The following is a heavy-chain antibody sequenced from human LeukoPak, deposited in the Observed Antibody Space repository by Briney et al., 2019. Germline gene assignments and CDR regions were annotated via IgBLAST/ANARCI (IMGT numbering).Heavy chain of an antibody. CDR1: GGSISSSSYY. V-gene: IGHV4-39*07. D-gene: IGHD3-9*01. Sequence: SETLSLTCTVSGGSISSSSYYWGWIRQPPGKGLEWIGSIYYSGSTYYNPSLKSRVTISVDTSKNQFSLKLSSVTAADTAVYYCARDVIRPENYDILTGYDYWGQGTLVTVSS. CDR2: IYYSGST. CDR3: ARDVIRPENYDILTGYDY. J-gene: IGHJ4*02.